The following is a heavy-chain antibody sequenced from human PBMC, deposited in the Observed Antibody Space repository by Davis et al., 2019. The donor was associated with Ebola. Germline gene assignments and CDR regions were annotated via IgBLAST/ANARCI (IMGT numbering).Heavy chain of an antibody. V-gene: IGHV3-30*18. Sequence: GESLKISCAASGFTFSSYGMHWVRQAPGKGLEWVAVISYDGSNKYYADSVKGRFTISRDNSKNTLYLQMNSLRAEDTALYYCAKARQWLVDSWGQGTLVTVSS. CDR2: ISYDGSNK. CDR1: GFTFSSYG. CDR3: AKARQWLVDS. D-gene: IGHD6-19*01. J-gene: IGHJ5*01.